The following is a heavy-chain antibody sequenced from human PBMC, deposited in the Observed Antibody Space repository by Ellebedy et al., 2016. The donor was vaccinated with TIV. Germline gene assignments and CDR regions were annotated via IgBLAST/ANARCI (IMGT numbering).Heavy chain of an antibody. V-gene: IGHV3-74*01. CDR1: GFTFSSYW. CDR2: INTDGSTT. D-gene: IGHD6-6*01. J-gene: IGHJ6*03. CDR3: ARDLSSYYMDV. Sequence: GESLKISXAASGFTFSSYWMHWVRQAPGKGLVWVSRINTDGSTTNYADSVKGRFTISRDNAKNTLYLQMNSLRAEDTAVYFCARDLSSYYMDVWGKGTTVTVSS.